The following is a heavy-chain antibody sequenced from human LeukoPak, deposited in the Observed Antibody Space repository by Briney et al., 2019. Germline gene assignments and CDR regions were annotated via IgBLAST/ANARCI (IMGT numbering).Heavy chain of an antibody. CDR3: TRRDYGDYYYMDV. D-gene: IGHD4-17*01. J-gene: IGHJ6*03. V-gene: IGHV3-73*01. CDR2: IRSKPNGYAT. CDR1: GFTFSDST. Sequence: GGSLRLSCAASGFTFSDSTLHWVRQASGKGLEWVGRIRSKPNGYATEYAASVKGRFTISRDDSKDTAYLQMNSLKTEDTAVYYCTRRDYGDYYYMDVWGKGTTVTISS.